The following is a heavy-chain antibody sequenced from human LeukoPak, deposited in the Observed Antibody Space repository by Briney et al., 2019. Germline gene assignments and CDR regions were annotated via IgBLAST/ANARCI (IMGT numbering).Heavy chain of an antibody. J-gene: IGHJ5*02. CDR2: ISAYNGNT. V-gene: IGHV1-18*01. CDR1: GYTFTSYG. Sequence: ASVTVSCTASGYTFTSYGISWVRQAPGQGLEWMGWISAYNGNTNYAQKLQGRVTMTTDTSTSTAYMELRSLRSDDTAVYYCARATTVTENWFDPWGQGTLVTVSS. CDR3: ARATTVTENWFDP. D-gene: IGHD4-17*01.